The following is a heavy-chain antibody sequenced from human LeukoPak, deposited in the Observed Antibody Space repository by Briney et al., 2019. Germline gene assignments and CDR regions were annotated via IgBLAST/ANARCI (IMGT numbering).Heavy chain of an antibody. CDR2: IYTSGST. V-gene: IGHV4-4*07. Sequence: PSETLSLTCTVSGGSISSYYWSWIRQPAGKGLEWIGRIYTSGSTNYNPSLKSRVTISVDTSKNQFSLKLSSVTAADTAVYYCARQGTVLRYFDWLEHSTARIHQLYDGWFDPWGQGTLVTVSS. J-gene: IGHJ5*02. CDR1: GGSISSYY. CDR3: ARQGTVLRYFDWLEHSTARIHQLYDGWFDP. D-gene: IGHD3-9*01.